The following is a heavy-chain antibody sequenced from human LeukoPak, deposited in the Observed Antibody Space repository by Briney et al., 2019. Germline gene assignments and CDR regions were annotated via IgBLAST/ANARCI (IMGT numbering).Heavy chain of an antibody. D-gene: IGHD1-26*01. CDR2: INHSGST. V-gene: IGHV4-34*01. CDR1: GGSFSGYY. J-gene: IGHJ4*02. Sequence: PSETLSLTCAVYGGSFSGYYWSWIRQPPGKGLEWIGEINHSGSTNYNPSLKSRVTISVDTSKNQFSLKLSSVTAADTAVYYCAREGSVGAPDYWGQGTLVTVSS. CDR3: AREGSVGAPDY.